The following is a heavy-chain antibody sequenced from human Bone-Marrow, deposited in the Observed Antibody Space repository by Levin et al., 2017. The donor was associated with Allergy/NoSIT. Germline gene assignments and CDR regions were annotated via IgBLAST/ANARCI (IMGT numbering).Heavy chain of an antibody. CDR3: AREAAAGAAPFDY. V-gene: IGHV4-34*01. CDR2: INHSGST. D-gene: IGHD6-13*01. CDR1: GGSFSGYY. J-gene: IGHJ4*02. Sequence: NPSETLSLTCAVYGGSFSGYYWSWIRQPPGKGLEWIGEINHSGSTNYNPSLKSRVTISVDTSKNQFSLKLSSVTAADTAVYYCAREAAAGAAPFDYWGQGTLVTVSS.